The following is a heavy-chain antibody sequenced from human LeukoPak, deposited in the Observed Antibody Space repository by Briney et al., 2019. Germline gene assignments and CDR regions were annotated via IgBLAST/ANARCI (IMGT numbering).Heavy chain of an antibody. D-gene: IGHD2-15*01. CDR3: AKSRAPYCSGGSCDGMDV. V-gene: IGHV3-30*18. CDR2: ISYDGSNK. J-gene: IGHJ6*02. Sequence: PGGSLRLSCAASGFTFSSYGMHWVRQAPGKGLEWVAVISYDGSNKYYADSVKGRFTISRDNSNNTLYLQMNSLRAEDTAVYYCAKSRAPYCSGGSCDGMDVWGQGTTVTVSS. CDR1: GFTFSSYG.